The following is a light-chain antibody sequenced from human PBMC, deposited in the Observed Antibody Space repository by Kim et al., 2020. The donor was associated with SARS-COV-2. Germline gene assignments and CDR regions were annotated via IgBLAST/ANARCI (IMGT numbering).Light chain of an antibody. CDR3: HQSSSLPFT. Sequence: EIVLTQSPDFQSVTPKEKVTITCRASQSIGISLHWFQQKPDQSPRLLIKYATQSFSGVPPRFSGSGSGTDFTLTINSLEAEDVATYYCHQSSSLPFTFGGGTKVEIK. CDR1: QSIGIS. J-gene: IGKJ4*01. CDR2: YAT. V-gene: IGKV6-21*01.